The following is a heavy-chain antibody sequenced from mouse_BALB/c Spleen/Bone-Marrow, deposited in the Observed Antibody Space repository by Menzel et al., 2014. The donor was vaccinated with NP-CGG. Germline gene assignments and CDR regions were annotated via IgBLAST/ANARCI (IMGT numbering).Heavy chain of an antibody. CDR2: ISNGGGST. CDR1: GFTFSDYY. Sequence: LQQSGGGLVQPGGSLKLSCATSGFTFSDYYMYWVRQTPEKRLEWVAYISNGGGSTYYPDTVKGRFTISRDNAKNTLYLQMSRLKSEDTAMYHCARRGWFYAMDYWGQGTSVTVSS. CDR3: ARRGWFYAMDY. V-gene: IGHV5-12*02. D-gene: IGHD3-3*01. J-gene: IGHJ4*01.